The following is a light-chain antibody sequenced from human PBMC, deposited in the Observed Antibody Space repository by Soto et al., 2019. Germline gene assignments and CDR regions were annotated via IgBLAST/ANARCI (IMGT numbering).Light chain of an antibody. J-gene: IGKJ3*01. V-gene: IGKV3D-15*02. CDR2: GAS. CDR1: QSISIN. CDR3: QHYGSSPFT. Sequence: EIVLTQSPGTLSVSPGDRVTLSCRASQSISINLAWYQHKPGQAPRLLIHGASTRATGVPARISGSGSGTEFTLTISSLQSEDFAVYYCQHYGSSPFTFGPGTRVDIK.